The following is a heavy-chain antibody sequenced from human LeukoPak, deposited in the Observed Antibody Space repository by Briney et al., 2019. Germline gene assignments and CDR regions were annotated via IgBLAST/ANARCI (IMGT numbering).Heavy chain of an antibody. CDR3: AREEIDKGYFDY. CDR2: INHSGST. CDR1: GGSFSGYY. J-gene: IGHJ4*02. D-gene: IGHD3-9*01. Sequence: SSETLSLTCAVYGGSFSGYYWSWIRQPPGKGLGWIGEINHSGSTNYNPSLKSRVTISVDTSKNQFSLKLSSVTAADTAVYYCAREEIDKGYFDYRGQGTLVTVSS. V-gene: IGHV4-34*01.